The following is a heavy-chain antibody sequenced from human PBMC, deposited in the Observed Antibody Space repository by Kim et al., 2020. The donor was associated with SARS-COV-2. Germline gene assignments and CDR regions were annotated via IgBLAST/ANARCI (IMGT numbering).Heavy chain of an antibody. CDR2: ITKYDGRT. CDR1: GFNSNNNA. J-gene: IGHJ4*01. Sequence: GGSLRLSCVVSGFNSNNNAMSWVRQAPGKGLEWISAITKYDGRTYYANSVKGRFTIYRDISSNTVLLQMNSLRAEDPALYYCAKDHPASGWPTCEYWGHGTLVSVSS. V-gene: IGHV3-23*01. D-gene: IGHD6-19*01. CDR3: AKDHPASGWPTCEY.